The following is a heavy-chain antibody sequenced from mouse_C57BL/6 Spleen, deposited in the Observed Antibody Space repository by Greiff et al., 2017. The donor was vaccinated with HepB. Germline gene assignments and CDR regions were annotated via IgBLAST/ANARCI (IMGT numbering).Heavy chain of an antibody. V-gene: IGHV14-4*01. Sequence: EVQLQQSGAELVRPGASVKLSCTASGFNIKDDYMHWVKQRPEQGLEWIGWIDPENGDTEYAAKFQGKATITADTSSNTAYLQLSSLTSEDTAVYYCTTSGLRQAWFAYGGQGTLVTVSA. CDR1: GFNIKDDY. D-gene: IGHD2-4*01. CDR2: IDPENGDT. J-gene: IGHJ3*01. CDR3: TTSGLRQAWFAY.